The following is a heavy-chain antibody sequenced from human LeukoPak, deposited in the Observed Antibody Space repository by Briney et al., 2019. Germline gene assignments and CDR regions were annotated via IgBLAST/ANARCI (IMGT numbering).Heavy chain of an antibody. CDR3: ARATMIATNWFDP. D-gene: IGHD3-22*01. CDR1: GFTFSSYL. V-gene: IGHV3-64D*06. J-gene: IGHJ5*02. Sequence: GGSLRLSCSASGFTFSSYLMHWVRQAPGKGLEYVSVISNNGGSTYYADSVKGRFTISRDNSKNTLYLQMSSLRAEDTAVYYCARATMIATNWFDPWGQGTLVTVSS. CDR2: ISNNGGST.